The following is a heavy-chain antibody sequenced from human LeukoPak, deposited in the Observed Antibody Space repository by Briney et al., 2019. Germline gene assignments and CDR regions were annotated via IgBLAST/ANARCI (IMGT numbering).Heavy chain of an antibody. V-gene: IGHV3-30*18. CDR3: AKAVSGWELDY. J-gene: IGHJ4*02. Sequence: GRSLRLSCAASGFTFSSYGMHWVRQAPGKGLEWVAVISYDGRSKYYADSMKGRFTISRDNSKNTLYLQMNSLRDEYTAVYYCAKAVSGWELDYWGQGTLVTVSS. CDR1: GFTFSSYG. D-gene: IGHD6-19*01. CDR2: ISYDGRSK.